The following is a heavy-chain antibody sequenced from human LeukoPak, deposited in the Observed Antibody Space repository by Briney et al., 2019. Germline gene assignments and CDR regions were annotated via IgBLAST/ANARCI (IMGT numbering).Heavy chain of an antibody. CDR1: GYTFTSYA. V-gene: IGHV1-3*01. CDR3: ARAYCSGGSCYRSGAFDI. CDR2: INAGNGNT. D-gene: IGHD2-15*01. J-gene: IGHJ3*02. Sequence: TSVKVSCKASGYTFTSYAMHWVRQAPGQRLEWMGWINAGNGNTKYSQKFQGRVTITRDTSASTAYMELSSLRSEDTAVYYCARAYCSGGSCYRSGAFDIWGQGTMVTVSS.